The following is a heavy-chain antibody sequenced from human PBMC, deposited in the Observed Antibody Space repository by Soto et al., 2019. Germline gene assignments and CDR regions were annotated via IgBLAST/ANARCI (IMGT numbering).Heavy chain of an antibody. Sequence: SETLSLTCTVSGGSISSDGYYWSWIRQHPGKGLEWIGYIYYSGSTYYNPSLKSRVTISVDTSKNQFSLKLSSVTAADTAVYYCARDTYYYDSSGTLGYWGQGTLVTVSS. CDR2: IYYSGST. CDR3: ARDTYYYDSSGTLGY. V-gene: IGHV4-31*02. J-gene: IGHJ4*02. D-gene: IGHD3-22*01. CDR1: GGSISSDGYY.